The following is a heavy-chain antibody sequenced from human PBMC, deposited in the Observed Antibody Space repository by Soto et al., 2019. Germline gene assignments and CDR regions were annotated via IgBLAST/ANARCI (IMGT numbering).Heavy chain of an antibody. CDR1: GGSISSGGYS. D-gene: IGHD3-16*01. Sequence: NPSETLSLTCAVSGGSISSGGYSWSWIRQPPGKGLEWIGYIYHSGSTYYNPSLKSRVTISVDRSKNQFSLKLSSVTAADTAVYYCARAGYYDYVGYDYWGQGTLVTVSS. CDR3: ARAGYYDYVGYDY. V-gene: IGHV4-30-2*01. J-gene: IGHJ4*02. CDR2: IYHSGST.